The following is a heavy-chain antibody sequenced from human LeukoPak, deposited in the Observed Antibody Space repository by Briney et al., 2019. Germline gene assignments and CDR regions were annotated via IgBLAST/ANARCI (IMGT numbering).Heavy chain of an antibody. V-gene: IGHV1-2*02. J-gene: IGHJ4*02. D-gene: IGHD1-26*01. CDR2: INPNSGGT. CDR3: ARDCEGATGDY. CDR1: EYTFTVYY. Sequence: ASVKVSCKASEYTFTVYYIHWLRQAPGQGLEWMGWINPNSGGTNYAQKFQDRVTMTRDTSITTAYMEPSGLRSDDTAVYYCARDCEGATGDYWGQGTLVTVSS.